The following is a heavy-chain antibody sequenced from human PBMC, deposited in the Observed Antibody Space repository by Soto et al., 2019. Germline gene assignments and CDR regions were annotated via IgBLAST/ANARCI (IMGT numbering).Heavy chain of an antibody. V-gene: IGHV3-7*01. CDR1: GLTLSSYW. Sequence: RLSCAASGLTLSSYWMNWVRQAPGKGLEWVANIKQDGSEKYYVDSVKGRFFISRDNAKNSLYLQLNSLRAEDTAVYYCARDADASGWYHYGFDVWGQGTLVTVSS. D-gene: IGHD6-19*01. CDR2: IKQDGSEK. CDR3: ARDADASGWYHYGFDV. J-gene: IGHJ6*02.